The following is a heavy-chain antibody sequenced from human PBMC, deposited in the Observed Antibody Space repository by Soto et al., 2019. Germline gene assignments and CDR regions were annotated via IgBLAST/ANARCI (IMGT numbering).Heavy chain of an antibody. Sequence: ASVKVACKASGYTFTNFCISWVRQAPGQGLEWMGWISAYNGNTNYAQNFQGRVTMTTDTSTSTAYMELRSLRSDDTAVYYCARGGTPIYYWGQGTLVTVSS. CDR1: GYTFTNFC. CDR3: ARGGTPIYY. CDR2: ISAYNGNT. D-gene: IGHD3-16*01. J-gene: IGHJ4*02. V-gene: IGHV1-18*01.